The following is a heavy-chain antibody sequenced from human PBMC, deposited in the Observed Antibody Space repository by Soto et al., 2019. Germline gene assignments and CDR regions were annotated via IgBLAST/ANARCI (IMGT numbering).Heavy chain of an antibody. CDR2: IYYSGST. V-gene: IGHV4-59*01. CDR3: AREERLNWFDP. Sequence: SETLSLTCTVSGGSIGSYYWSWIRQPPGKGLEWIGYIYYSGSTNYNPSLKSRVTISVDTSKNQFSLKLSSVTAADTAVYYCAREERLNWFDPWGQGTLVTVSS. D-gene: IGHD1-26*01. CDR1: GGSIGSYY. J-gene: IGHJ5*02.